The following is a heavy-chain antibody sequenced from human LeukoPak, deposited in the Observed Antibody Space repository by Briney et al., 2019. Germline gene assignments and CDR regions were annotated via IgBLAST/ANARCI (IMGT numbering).Heavy chain of an antibody. J-gene: IGHJ4*02. Sequence: ASVKVSCKASGYTFTGHYMHWVRQAPGQGLEWMGWINPNSGGTNYAQKFQGRVTMTRDTSISTAYMELSRLRSDDTAVYYCARGGSGIAAAGAPYFDYWGQGTLVTVSS. D-gene: IGHD6-13*01. CDR1: GYTFTGHY. V-gene: IGHV1-2*02. CDR2: INPNSGGT. CDR3: ARGGSGIAAAGAPYFDY.